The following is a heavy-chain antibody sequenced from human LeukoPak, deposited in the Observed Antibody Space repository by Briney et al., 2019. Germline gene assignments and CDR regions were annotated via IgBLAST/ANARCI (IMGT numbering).Heavy chain of an antibody. CDR2: INHSGST. CDR1: GGSFSGYY. Sequence: SETLSLTCAVYGGSFSGYYWSWIRQPPGKGLEWIGEINHSGSTNYNPSLKSRVTISVDTSKNQFSLKLSSVTAADTAVYYCAGGLSGARLYYYYYYMDVWGKGTTVTVSS. J-gene: IGHJ6*03. D-gene: IGHD4/OR15-4a*01. V-gene: IGHV4-34*01. CDR3: AGGLSGARLYYYYYYMDV.